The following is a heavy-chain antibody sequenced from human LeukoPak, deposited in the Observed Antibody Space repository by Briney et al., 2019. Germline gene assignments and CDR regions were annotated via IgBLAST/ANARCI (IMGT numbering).Heavy chain of an antibody. CDR3: ARGRVSSSTWHSTYYYYFYMDV. D-gene: IGHD4-11*01. CDR2: IDHTGTT. J-gene: IGHJ6*03. V-gene: IGHV4-59*01. Sequence: SETLSLTCSVSVDSITIYYWTWIRQPPGKGLEWIGYIDHTGTTNYNPSLNSRVTISRDTSKNHFSLQLSSVTAADTAVYFCARGRVSSSTWHSTYYYYFYMDVWGKGTTVTVSS. CDR1: VDSITIYY.